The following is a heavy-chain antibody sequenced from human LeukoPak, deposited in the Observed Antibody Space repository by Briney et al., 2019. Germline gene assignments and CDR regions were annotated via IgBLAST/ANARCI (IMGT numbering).Heavy chain of an antibody. CDR2: MNPNSGNT. J-gene: IGHJ6*03. D-gene: IGHD3-3*01. Sequence: ASVKVSCKASGYTFTSYDINWMRQATGQGLEWMGWMNPNSGNTGYAQKFQGRVTMTRNTSISTAYMELSSLRSEDTAVYYCARGTYYDFWNPTGRYYYYYMDVWGKGTTVTVSS. V-gene: IGHV1-8*01. CDR3: ARGTYYDFWNPTGRYYYYYMDV. CDR1: GYTFTSYD.